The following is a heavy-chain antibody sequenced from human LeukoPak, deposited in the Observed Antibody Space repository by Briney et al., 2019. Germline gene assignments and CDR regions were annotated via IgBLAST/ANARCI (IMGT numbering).Heavy chain of an antibody. CDR3: ARQGLRYLDWSVDS. CDR2: IYPGDSDT. V-gene: IGHV5-51*01. J-gene: IGHJ4*02. D-gene: IGHD3-3*01. CDR1: GFRFTSYW. Sequence: GESLKISCKGSGFRFTSYWIGWVRRMPGKGLEWMGTIYPGDSDTRYSPSFQGQVTISVDKSINTAYLQWSSLKASDTAVYYCARQGLRYLDWSVDSWGQGTLVTVSS.